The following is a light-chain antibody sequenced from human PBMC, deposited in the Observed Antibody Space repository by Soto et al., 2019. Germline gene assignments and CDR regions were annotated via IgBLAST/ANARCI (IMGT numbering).Light chain of an antibody. CDR1: QDIRNP. CDR3: QKYNSAPFT. Sequence: DIQMTQSPSSLSASLEDRVTITCRASQDIRNPLAWYQQKPGKVPKLLISAASTLQSGVPSRFSGSGFGTDFTLTISNLQPEDVATYYCQKYNSAPFTFGGGTKVEIK. J-gene: IGKJ4*01. V-gene: IGKV1-27*01. CDR2: AAS.